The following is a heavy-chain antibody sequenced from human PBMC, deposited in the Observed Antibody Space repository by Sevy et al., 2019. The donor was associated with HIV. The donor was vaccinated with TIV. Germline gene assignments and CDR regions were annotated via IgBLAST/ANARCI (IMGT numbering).Heavy chain of an antibody. J-gene: IGHJ4*02. D-gene: IGHD3-22*01. CDR2: IKQEGSEK. CDR3: ARARAYYYDNSGYSFDY. Sequence: GGSLRLACAAAGFTLGSYWMSWVRQAPGKGREWVANIKQEGSEKYYVDSVKGRFTISRDNAKNSLYLQMNSLRVEDTAAYYCARARAYYYDNSGYSFDYWGQGTLVTVSS. V-gene: IGHV3-7*01. CDR1: GFTLGSYW.